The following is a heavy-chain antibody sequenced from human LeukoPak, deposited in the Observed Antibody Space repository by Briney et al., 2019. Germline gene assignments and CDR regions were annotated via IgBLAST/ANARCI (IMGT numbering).Heavy chain of an antibody. CDR1: GFTVSSNY. Sequence: GGSLRLSCAASGFTVSSNYMSWVRQAPGKGLEWVSVIYSGGSTYYADSVKGRFTIFRDNSKNTLYLQMNSLRAEDTAVYYCASVGYCSSTSCYYAFDIWGQGTMVTVSS. D-gene: IGHD2-2*01. CDR3: ASVGYCSSTSCYYAFDI. J-gene: IGHJ3*02. CDR2: IYSGGST. V-gene: IGHV3-66*02.